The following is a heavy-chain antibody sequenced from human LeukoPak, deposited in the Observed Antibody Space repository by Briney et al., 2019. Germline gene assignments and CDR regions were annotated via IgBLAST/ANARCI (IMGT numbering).Heavy chain of an antibody. V-gene: IGHV3-9*01. J-gene: IGHJ4*02. D-gene: IGHD5-24*01. CDR1: GFTFDDYA. Sequence: GRSLRLSCAASGFTFDDYARHWVRQAPGKGLEWVSPHSWNSGSLGYADSVKGQFTISRDNAKNSLYLQMNSLRAEYTALYYCAKDMEMAASSFDYWGQGTLVTVSS. CDR3: AKDMEMAASSFDY. CDR2: HSWNSGSL.